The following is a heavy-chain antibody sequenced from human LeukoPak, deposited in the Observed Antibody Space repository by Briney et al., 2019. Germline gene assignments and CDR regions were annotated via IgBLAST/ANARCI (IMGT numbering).Heavy chain of an antibody. CDR1: GGSFSGYY. CDR2: INHSGST. V-gene: IGHV4-34*01. D-gene: IGHD6-19*01. CDR3: AREIIRFSSGWFDY. J-gene: IGHJ4*02. Sequence: SETLSLTCAVYGGSFSGYYWSWIRQPPGKGLEWIGEINHSGSTNCNPSLKSRVTISVDTSKNQFSLKLSSVTAADTAVYYCAREIIRFSSGWFDYWGQGTLVTVSS.